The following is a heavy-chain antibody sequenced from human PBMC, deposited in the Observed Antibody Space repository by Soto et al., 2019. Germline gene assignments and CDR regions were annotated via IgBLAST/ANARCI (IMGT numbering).Heavy chain of an antibody. Sequence: EVQLVESGGGLVQPGSSLRLSCAGSGFTFNIYALSWVRQAPGKGLEWVSAISGSGGSTYYADSVKGRFTISRDNSKNTLYLEMNSLRAEDTAVYYCAKDRIGGYDYGYWGQGTLVTVSS. CDR1: GFTFNIYA. J-gene: IGHJ4*02. D-gene: IGHD5-12*01. V-gene: IGHV3-23*04. CDR3: AKDRIGGYDYGY. CDR2: ISGSGGST.